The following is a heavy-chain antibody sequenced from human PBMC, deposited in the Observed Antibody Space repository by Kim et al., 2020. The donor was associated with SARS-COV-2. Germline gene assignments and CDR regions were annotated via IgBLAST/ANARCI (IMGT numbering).Heavy chain of an antibody. CDR3: TLGYCASATCPTH. Sequence: GGSLRLSCAASGFTFSNYAMHWVRQAPGKGLEWVAFISFDASDEYYADSVKGRFTISRDNSKNTLYLQMNSLRAEDTALYYCTLGYCASATCPTHWGQGTLVPVSS. J-gene: IGHJ4*02. CDR1: GFTFSNYA. D-gene: IGHD2-2*01. V-gene: IGHV3-30*04. CDR2: ISFDASDE.